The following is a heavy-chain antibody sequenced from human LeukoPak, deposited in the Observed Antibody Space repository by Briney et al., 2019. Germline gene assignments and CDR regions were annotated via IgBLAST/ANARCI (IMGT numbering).Heavy chain of an antibody. CDR1: GGSISSYY. D-gene: IGHD2-15*01. Sequence: SETLSLTCTVSGGSISSYYWSWIRQPAGKGLKWIGRIYTSGSTNYNPSLKSRVTMSVDTSKNQFSLKLSSVTAADTAVYYCARDNIVVVAATKAYYFDYWGQGTLVTVSS. J-gene: IGHJ4*02. CDR2: IYTSGST. CDR3: ARDNIVVVAATKAYYFDY. V-gene: IGHV4-4*07.